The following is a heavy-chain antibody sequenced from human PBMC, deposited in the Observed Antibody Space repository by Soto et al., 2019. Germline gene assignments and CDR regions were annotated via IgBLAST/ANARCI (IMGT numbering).Heavy chain of an antibody. V-gene: IGHV3-7*05. CDR1: GFPFSGYL. CDR3: ARGLVDM. Sequence: EVQVVESGGGSVQPGGSLRLSCTVSGFPFSGYLMDWVRQAPGKGLEWVANINHDGSEMYYGDSVKGRFTISRDNAKNSLYLQMNSLRVEDTAVYYCARGLVDMWGPGTMVTVSS. D-gene: IGHD3-10*01. J-gene: IGHJ3*02. CDR2: INHDGSEM.